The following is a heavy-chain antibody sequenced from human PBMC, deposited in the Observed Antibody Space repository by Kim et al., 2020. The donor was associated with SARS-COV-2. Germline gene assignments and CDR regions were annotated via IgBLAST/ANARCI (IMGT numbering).Heavy chain of an antibody. Sequence: GGSLRLSCAASGFTFSSYGMHWVRQAPGKGLEWVAVIWYDGSNKYYADSVKGRFTISRDNSKNTLYLQMNSLRAEDTAVYYCARDVIFGYSSGWRPIYYYLYGMDVWGQGTTVTVSS. CDR1: GFTFSSYG. D-gene: IGHD6-19*01. CDR2: IWYDGSNK. CDR3: ARDVIFGYSSGWRPIYYYLYGMDV. V-gene: IGHV3-33*01. J-gene: IGHJ6*02.